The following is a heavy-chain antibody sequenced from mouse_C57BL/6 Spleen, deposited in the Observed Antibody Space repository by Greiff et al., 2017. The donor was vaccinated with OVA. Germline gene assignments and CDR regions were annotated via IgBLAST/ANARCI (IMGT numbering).Heavy chain of an antibody. V-gene: IGHV5-4*01. CDR2: ISDGGSYT. J-gene: IGHJ4*01. CDR3: ARDALGRYAMDY. D-gene: IGHD4-1*01. CDR1: GFTFSSYA. Sequence: EVKLVESGGGLVKPGGSLKLSCAASGFTFSSYAMSWVRQTPEKRLEWVATISDGGSYTYYPDNVKGRFTISRDNAKNNLYLQMSHLKSEDTAMYYCARDALGRYAMDYWGQGTSVTVSS.